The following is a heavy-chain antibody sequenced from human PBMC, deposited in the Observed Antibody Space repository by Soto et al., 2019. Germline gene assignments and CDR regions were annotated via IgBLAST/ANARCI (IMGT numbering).Heavy chain of an antibody. D-gene: IGHD5-18*01. CDR2: IIPIFGTA. Sequence: QVQLVQSGAEVKKPGSSVKVSCKASGGTFSSYAISWVRQAPGQGLEWMGGIIPIFGTANYAQKFQGRVVITAHDCTSTACMELCSRRSEDRAVYYCASQDTAMVQAFDYWGQGTLVTVSS. V-gene: IGHV1-69*12. J-gene: IGHJ4*02. CDR3: ASQDTAMVQAFDY. CDR1: GGTFSSYA.